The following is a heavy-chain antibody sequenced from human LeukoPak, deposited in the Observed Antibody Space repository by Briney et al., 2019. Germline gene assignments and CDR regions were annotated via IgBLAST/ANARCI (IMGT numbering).Heavy chain of an antibody. V-gene: IGHV1-69*04. CDR1: GGTLSTHG. CDR2: IIPIVNKA. J-gene: IGHJ6*02. Sequence: SVKVSCKASGGTLSTHGISWVRQAPGQGLEWMGTIIPIVNKANYAQRFQGRVTITADKSTNTLYMELRSLRPEDTAVYYCARLSCGDYYGSSGSCAGEGSMDVWGQGTTVTVSS. CDR3: ARLSCGDYYGSSGSCAGEGSMDV. D-gene: IGHD3-10*01.